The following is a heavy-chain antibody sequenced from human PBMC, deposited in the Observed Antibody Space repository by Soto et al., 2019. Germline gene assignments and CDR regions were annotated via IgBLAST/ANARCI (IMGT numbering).Heavy chain of an antibody. V-gene: IGHV4-39*07. CDR1: GGSITSSSYY. Sequence: SETLSLTCTVSGGSITSSSYYWGWIRQPPGKGLEWIGEINHSGSTNYNPSLKSRVTISVDTSKNQFSLKLSSVTAADTAVYYCARGGMTTVTLDYWGQGTLVTVSS. CDR3: ARGGMTTVTLDY. CDR2: INHSGST. J-gene: IGHJ4*02. D-gene: IGHD4-17*01.